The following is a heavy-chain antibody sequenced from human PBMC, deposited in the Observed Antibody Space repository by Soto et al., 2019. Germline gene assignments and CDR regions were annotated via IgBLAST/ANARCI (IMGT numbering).Heavy chain of an antibody. CDR3: ARGPYYDFWSGYSLGYWFDP. J-gene: IGHJ5*02. D-gene: IGHD3-3*01. Sequence: ASVKVSCKASGYTFTSYDINWVRQATGQGLEWMGWMNPNSGNTGYAQKFQGRVTMTRNTSISTAYMELSSLRSEDTAVYYCARGPYYDFWSGYSLGYWFDPWGQGTLVTSPQ. CDR2: MNPNSGNT. CDR1: GYTFTSYD. V-gene: IGHV1-8*01.